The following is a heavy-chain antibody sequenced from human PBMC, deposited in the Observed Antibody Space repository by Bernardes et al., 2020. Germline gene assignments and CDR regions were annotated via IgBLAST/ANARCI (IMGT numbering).Heavy chain of an antibody. D-gene: IGHD2-2*02. CDR3: VKDGFCSSPRCYKGFDP. V-gene: IGHV3-9*01. CDR2: ISWNSGII. J-gene: IGHJ5*02. CDR1: GFTFDDYA. Sequence: GGSLRLSCSASGFTFDDYAMHWVRQAPGKGLEWVSGISWNSGIIGYADSVKGRFTISRDNAKSSLFLQLNSLRAEDTALYYCVKDGFCSSPRCYKGFDPWGQGTLVIVSS.